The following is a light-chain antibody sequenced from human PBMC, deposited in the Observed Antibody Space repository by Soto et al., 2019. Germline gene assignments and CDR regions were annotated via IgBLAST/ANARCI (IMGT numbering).Light chain of an antibody. J-gene: IGKJ5*01. CDR3: KQYSSSPPIT. Sequence: EIVLTQCPGTMSLSPGERATISCRASESVIKYLAWYQQKPGQAPRLLIHGASSRATGIPDRFSGSGSGTDFTLTINRLEPEDFAVYYCKQYSSSPPITFGQGTRLEIK. V-gene: IGKV3-20*01. CDR2: GAS. CDR1: ESVIKY.